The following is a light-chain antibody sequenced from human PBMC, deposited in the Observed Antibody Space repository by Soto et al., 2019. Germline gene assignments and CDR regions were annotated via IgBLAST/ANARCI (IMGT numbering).Light chain of an antibody. V-gene: IGLV2-14*03. CDR3: SAYSDIDTKV. Sequence: QSVLIQSASVSGSPGQSITISCGGTSSDVGAYIYVSWYQQFPGKAPKLILYEVNNRPSGVSNRFSGSKSGTTASLTISGLQPEDEADYYCSAYSDIDTKVFGTGTKVTVL. CDR1: SSDVGAYIY. CDR2: EVN. J-gene: IGLJ1*01.